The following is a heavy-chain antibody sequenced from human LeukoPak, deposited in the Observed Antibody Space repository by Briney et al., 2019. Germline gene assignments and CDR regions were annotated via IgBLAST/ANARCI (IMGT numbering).Heavy chain of an antibody. Sequence: PSETLSLTCTVSGGSISSYYWSWLRQPPGKGLEWIGYIYYSGSTNYNPSLKSRVTISVDTSKNQFSLKLSSVTAADTAVYYCARDEYSSSGGWYFDLWGRGTLVTVSS. CDR1: GGSISSYY. V-gene: IGHV4-59*01. CDR3: ARDEYSSSGGWYFDL. D-gene: IGHD6-6*01. CDR2: IYYSGST. J-gene: IGHJ2*01.